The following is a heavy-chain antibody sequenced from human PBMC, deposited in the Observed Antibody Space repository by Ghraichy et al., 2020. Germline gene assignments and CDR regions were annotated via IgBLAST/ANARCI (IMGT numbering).Heavy chain of an antibody. CDR1: GFIFSDYY. CDR2: ISSSSSSI. J-gene: IGHJ3*02. D-gene: IGHD1-26*01. CDR3: ARDCRVGVTRGYAFDM. Sequence: GESLNISCGASGFIFSDYYMSWIRQAPGKGLEWLSYISSSSSSIYLADSVKGRFTISRDNAKNSVYLQMNSLREEDTALYYCARDCRVGVTRGYAFDMWGQGTMVTVSS. V-gene: IGHV3-11*01.